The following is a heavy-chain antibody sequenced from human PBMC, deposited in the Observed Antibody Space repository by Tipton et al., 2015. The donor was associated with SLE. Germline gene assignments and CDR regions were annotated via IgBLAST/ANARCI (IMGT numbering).Heavy chain of an antibody. V-gene: IGHV4-59*11. J-gene: IGHJ2*01. CDR1: GGSITSHY. Sequence: TLSLTCSVSGGSITSHYWSWIRQPPGKGLEWIGYIYFTGSTNYNPSLKSRVTISVDMSKNQFSLKLTSVTAADTAVYYCARGYCSGGSCSYWYFDLWGRGTLVTVSS. CDR2: IYFTGST. D-gene: IGHD2-15*01. CDR3: ARGYCSGGSCSYWYFDL.